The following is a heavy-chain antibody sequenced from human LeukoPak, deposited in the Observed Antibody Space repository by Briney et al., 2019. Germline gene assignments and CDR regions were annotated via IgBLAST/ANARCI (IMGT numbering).Heavy chain of an antibody. Sequence: ASVKVSCKASGYTFTGYYMHWVRQAPGQGLEWMGWINPNSGGTNYAQKFQGRVTMTRDTSISTVYMELSRLRSDDTAVYYCARGYCSSTSCYYDIWGQGTMVTVSS. CDR1: GYTFTGYY. CDR3: ARGYCSSTSCYYDI. V-gene: IGHV1-2*02. CDR2: INPNSGGT. J-gene: IGHJ3*02. D-gene: IGHD2-2*01.